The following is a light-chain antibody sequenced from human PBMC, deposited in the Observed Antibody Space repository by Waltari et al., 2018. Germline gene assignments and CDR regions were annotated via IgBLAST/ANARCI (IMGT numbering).Light chain of an antibody. V-gene: IGKV3-20*01. Sequence: EIVLTQSPGTVSLSPGERATLSGKASQRVNRALAWYQHKPGQAPRLPVYGTFDRAAGTPDRFSGCGSGTDFSLTISRLEPEEFAVYYCQHYLRLPVTFGQGTRVEVK. CDR1: QRVNRA. CDR2: GTF. J-gene: IGKJ1*01. CDR3: QHYLRLPVT.